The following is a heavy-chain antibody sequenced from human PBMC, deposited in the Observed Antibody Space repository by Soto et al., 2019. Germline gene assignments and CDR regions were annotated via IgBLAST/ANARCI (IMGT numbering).Heavy chain of an antibody. Sequence: EVQLLESGGGLVQPGGSLRLSCAASGFTFSSYAMSWVRQAPGKGLEWVSAISGSGGSTYYADSVKGRFTISRDNSKNTLYLQMISLRAEDTAVYYCAKGPLELRQQLGEFDYWGQGTLVTVSS. J-gene: IGHJ4*02. CDR1: GFTFSSYA. V-gene: IGHV3-23*01. CDR3: AKGPLELRQQLGEFDY. D-gene: IGHD1-7*01. CDR2: ISGSGGST.